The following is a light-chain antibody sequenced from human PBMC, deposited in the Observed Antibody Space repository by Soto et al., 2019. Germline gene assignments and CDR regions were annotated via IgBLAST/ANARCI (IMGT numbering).Light chain of an antibody. J-gene: IGLJ2*01. CDR1: RGQSSYS. CDR3: QTWGTGIQV. Sequence: QPVLTQSPSASAYLGASVKLTCTLSRGQSSYSIAWHQQQPEKGPRYLMKLNSDGSHSKGDGIPDRFSGYSSGAERYLTISCLQSEDEADYYCQTWGTGIQVFGGGTKLTVL. V-gene: IGLV4-69*01. CDR2: LNSDGSH.